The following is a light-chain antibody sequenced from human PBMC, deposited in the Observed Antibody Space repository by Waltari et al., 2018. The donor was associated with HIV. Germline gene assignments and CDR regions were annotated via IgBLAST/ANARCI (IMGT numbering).Light chain of an antibody. CDR3: ATWDDSLNGPWV. Sequence: QSVLTQPPSASGTPGQRVTISCSGSTSHIGSNPVNWYQQFPGMAPILLIYSNDQRPSGVPDRVSGSKSGTSASLAISGLQSEDEADYYCATWDDSLNGPWVFGGGTKLTVL. CDR1: TSHIGSNP. CDR2: SND. V-gene: IGLV1-44*01. J-gene: IGLJ3*02.